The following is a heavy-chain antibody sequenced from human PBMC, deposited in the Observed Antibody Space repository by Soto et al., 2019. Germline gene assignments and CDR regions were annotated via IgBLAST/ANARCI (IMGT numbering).Heavy chain of an antibody. Sequence: QVQLQQWGTKLSKPSETLSLTCAVYGGSFSGYYWSWIRQPPGKGLEWIGEIDHSGGTNYNASTKSRVTISTNTSNNQCSLKLSSVTAADTAIYYCARGRLGGAANWGQGTLVTVSS. J-gene: IGHJ4*02. CDR1: GGSFSGYY. CDR2: IDHSGGT. CDR3: ARGRLGGAAN. V-gene: IGHV4-34*01. D-gene: IGHD3-16*01.